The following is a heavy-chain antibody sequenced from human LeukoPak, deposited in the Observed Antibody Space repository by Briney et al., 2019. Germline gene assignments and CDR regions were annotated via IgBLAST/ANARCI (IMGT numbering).Heavy chain of an antibody. CDR3: TKDTYFYGSATFSSDF. D-gene: IGHD3-10*01. CDR1: GFTFSNAW. J-gene: IGHJ4*01. CDR2: TSGSGQTT. V-gene: IGHV3-23*01. Sequence: GGSLRLSCAASGFTFSNAWMSWVRQAPGKGLEWVAATSGSGQTTYYGGSVKGRFTISRDNSNNAVSLQMSGLTVEDTAVYYCTKDTYFYGSATFSSDFWGPGTLVTVSS.